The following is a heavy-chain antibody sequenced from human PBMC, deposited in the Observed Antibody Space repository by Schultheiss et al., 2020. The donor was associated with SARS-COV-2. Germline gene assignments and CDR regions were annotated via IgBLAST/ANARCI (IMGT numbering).Heavy chain of an antibody. Sequence: ASVKVSCKASGYTFTSYGISWVRQAPGQGLEWMGWISAYNGNTNYAQKFQGRVTMTRDTSISTAYMELSRLRSDDTAVYYCARSGPAAIFGIYYYYYGMDVWGQGTTVTVSS. CDR1: GYTFTSYG. CDR2: ISAYNGNT. CDR3: ARSGPAAIFGIYYYYYGMDV. J-gene: IGHJ6*02. D-gene: IGHD2-2*02. V-gene: IGHV1-18*01.